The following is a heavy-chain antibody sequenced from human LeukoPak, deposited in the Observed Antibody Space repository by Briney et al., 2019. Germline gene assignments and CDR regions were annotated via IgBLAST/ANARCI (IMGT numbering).Heavy chain of an antibody. CDR2: INHSGST. CDR1: GGSFSGYY. CDR3: ASHYDFWSGYYTPMGSFDY. J-gene: IGHJ4*02. V-gene: IGHV4-34*01. Sequence: SETLSLTCAVYGGSFSGYYWSWIRQPPGKGLEWIGEINHSGSTNYNPSLKSRVTISVDTSKNQFSLKLSSVTAADTAVYYCASHYDFWSGYYTPMGSFDYWGQGTLVTVSS. D-gene: IGHD3-3*01.